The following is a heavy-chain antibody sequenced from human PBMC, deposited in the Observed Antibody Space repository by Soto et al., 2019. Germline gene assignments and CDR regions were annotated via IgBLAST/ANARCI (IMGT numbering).Heavy chain of an antibody. V-gene: IGHV6-1*01. CDR1: GGSVSSNSAA. Sequence: PSQTLSLTCAISGGSVSSNSAAWNWIRQSPSRGLEWLGRTYYRSKWYNDYAVSVKSRITINPDTSKNQFSLQLNSVTPEDTAVYYCASGREDGAEPPYYFDYWGQGTLVTVSS. J-gene: IGHJ4*02. CDR2: TYYRSKWYN. D-gene: IGHD1-26*01. CDR3: ASGREDGAEPPYYFDY.